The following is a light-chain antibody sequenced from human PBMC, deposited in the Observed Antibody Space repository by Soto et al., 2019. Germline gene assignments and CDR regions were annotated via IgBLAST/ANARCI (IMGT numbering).Light chain of an antibody. V-gene: IGKV3-15*01. Sequence: EIVMTQSPATLSVSPGESATLSRRASESISRNLAWYQQKPGQAPRLLVYGASTRASGVAARFSGSGSGTDFTLTISSLQSEDFAIYHCQQYHNWPPAWTFGQGTKVEIK. CDR3: QQYHNWPPAWT. J-gene: IGKJ1*01. CDR2: GAS. CDR1: ESISRN.